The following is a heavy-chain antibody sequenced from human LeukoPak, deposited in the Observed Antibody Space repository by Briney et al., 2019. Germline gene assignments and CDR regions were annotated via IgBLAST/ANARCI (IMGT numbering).Heavy chain of an antibody. Sequence: SDTLSLTCTVSGGSISSYYWSWIRQPAGKGLEWIGRIYTSGSTNYNPSLKSRVTISVDTSKNQFSLKLSSVPAADTAVYYCARDSSGWYYFAYWGQGTLVTVSS. D-gene: IGHD6-19*01. CDR3: ARDSSGWYYFAY. J-gene: IGHJ4*02. CDR1: GGSISSYY. CDR2: IYTSGST. V-gene: IGHV4-4*07.